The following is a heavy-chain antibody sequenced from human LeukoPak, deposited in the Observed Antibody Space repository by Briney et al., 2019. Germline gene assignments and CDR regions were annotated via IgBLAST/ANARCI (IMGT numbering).Heavy chain of an antibody. V-gene: IGHV3-23*01. D-gene: IGHD3-3*01. J-gene: IGHJ4*02. CDR1: GFIFSSHA. CDR3: AKDIDVGSTIFGNYFDY. Sequence: GGSLRLSCAASGFIFSSHAMTWVRRAPGKGLEWVSAISGSGGGTYYADSVKGRFTISRDNSENTVYLQMNSLRAEDTAVYYCAKDIDVGSTIFGNYFDYWGQGTLVTVSS. CDR2: ISGSGGGT.